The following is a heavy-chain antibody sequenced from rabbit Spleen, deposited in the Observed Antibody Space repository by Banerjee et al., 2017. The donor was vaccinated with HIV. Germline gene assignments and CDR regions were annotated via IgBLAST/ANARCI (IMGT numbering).Heavy chain of an antibody. CDR1: GVSFSFNNY. CDR2: IDSGSTTTT. D-gene: IGHD6-1*01. J-gene: IGHJ4*01. CDR3: ARDTHISAYGHINL. V-gene: IGHV1S40*01. Sequence: VESGGDLVKPGASLTLTCTASGVSFSFNNYMCWVRQAPGKGLEWIGCIDSGSTTTTWHATWVNGRVTISKTSSTTVTLQMTSLTAADTATYFCARDTHISAYGHINLWGPGTLVTVS.